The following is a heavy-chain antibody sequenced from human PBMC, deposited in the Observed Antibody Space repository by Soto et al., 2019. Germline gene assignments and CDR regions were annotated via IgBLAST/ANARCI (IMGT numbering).Heavy chain of an antibody. CDR1: GYTFTSYA. CDR3: SSEGSRDDGSGTYYMDSDL. CDR2: INAANGNT. J-gene: IGHJ2*01. Sequence: QVQLVQSGAEVKKPGASVKVSCKASGYTFTSYAMHWVRQAPGQRLEWMGWINAANGNTKYSQKSQGRAHTTRDTAASTSYMELSSLRSADTAVYYCSSEGSRDDGSGTYYMDSDLWGRGTLVTVSS. V-gene: IGHV1-3*01. D-gene: IGHD3-10*01.